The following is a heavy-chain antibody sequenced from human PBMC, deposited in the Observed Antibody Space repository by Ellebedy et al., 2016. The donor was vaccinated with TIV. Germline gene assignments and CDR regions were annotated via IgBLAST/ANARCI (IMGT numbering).Heavy chain of an antibody. CDR1: GFTVSSNY. CDR2: IYSGGST. V-gene: IGHV3-53*01. Sequence: GESLKISCAASGFTVSSNYMSWVRQAPGKGLEWVSLIYSGGSTHYADSVKGRFTISRDNSKNTLYLQMNSLSPEDTAVYYCVSRPRGWGQGTLVTVSS. D-gene: IGHD3-10*01. CDR3: VSRPRG. J-gene: IGHJ4*02.